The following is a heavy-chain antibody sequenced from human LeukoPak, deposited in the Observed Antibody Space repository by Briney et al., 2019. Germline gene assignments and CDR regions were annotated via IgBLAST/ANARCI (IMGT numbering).Heavy chain of an antibody. CDR1: GGSISSYY. Sequence: SETLSLTCTVSGGSISSYYWSWIRQPPGKGLEWIGYIYYSGSTNYNPSLKSRVTISVDTSKNQFSLKLSSVTAADTAVYYCARSYDSSGYYLCYFDYWGQGTLVTVSS. CDR2: IYYSGST. D-gene: IGHD3-22*01. V-gene: IGHV4-59*01. CDR3: ARSYDSSGYYLCYFDY. J-gene: IGHJ4*02.